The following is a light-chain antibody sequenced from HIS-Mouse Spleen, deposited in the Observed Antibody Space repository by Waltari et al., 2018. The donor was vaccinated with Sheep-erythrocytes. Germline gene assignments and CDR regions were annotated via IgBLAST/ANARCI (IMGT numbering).Light chain of an antibody. CDR1: KLGDKY. CDR2: QDT. CDR3: QAWDSSIVV. J-gene: IGLJ2*01. V-gene: IGLV3-1*01. Sequence: SSELTQPPSVSVSPGQTASITCSGDKLGDKYACWYQQKPCQSPVLVIDQDTKRPSRCPDRFSCSTSGNTATLTISGTQAMDEADYYCQAWDSSIVVFGGGTKLTVL.